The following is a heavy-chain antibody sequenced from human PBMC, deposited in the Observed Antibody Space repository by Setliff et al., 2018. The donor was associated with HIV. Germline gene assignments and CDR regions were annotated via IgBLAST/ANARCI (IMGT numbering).Heavy chain of an antibody. CDR3: AREAGITMIVVVITRYFDL. D-gene: IGHD3-22*01. J-gene: IGHJ2*01. CDR2: IYTSGST. CDR1: GGSISSYY. V-gene: IGHV4-4*07. Sequence: PSETLSLTCTVSGGSISSYYWSWIRQPAGKGLEWIGRIYTSGSTNYNPSLKSRVTMSVDTSKNQFSLKLSSVTAADTAVYYCAREAGITMIVVVITRYFDLWGRGTLVTAPQ.